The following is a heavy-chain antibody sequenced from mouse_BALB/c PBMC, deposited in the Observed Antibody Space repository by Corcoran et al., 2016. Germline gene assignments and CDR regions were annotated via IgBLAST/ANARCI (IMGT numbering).Heavy chain of an antibody. CDR1: GFNIKDTY. Sequence: EVQLQQSGAELVKPGASVKLSCTASGFNIKDTYMHWVKKRPEQGLEWIGRIDPANGNTKYDPKFQGKATITADTSYTTAYMQLSSLTSEDTADYYCTRCDWYFDVWGAGTTVTVSS. V-gene: IGHV14-3*02. J-gene: IGHJ1*01. CDR3: TRCDWYFDV. CDR2: IDPANGNT.